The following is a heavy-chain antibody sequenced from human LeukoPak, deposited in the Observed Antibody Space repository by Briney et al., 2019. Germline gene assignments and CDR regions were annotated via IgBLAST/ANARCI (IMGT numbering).Heavy chain of an antibody. CDR2: ISSSSSYI. Sequence: GGSLRLSCAASGFTFSSYSMNWVRQAPGKGREWVSSISSSSSYIYYADSVKGRFTISRDNAKNSLYLQMNSLRAEDTAVYYCARGQQQRDFTDYYYMDVWGKGTTVTVSS. D-gene: IGHD6-13*01. J-gene: IGHJ6*03. V-gene: IGHV3-21*01. CDR3: ARGQQQRDFTDYYYMDV. CDR1: GFTFSSYS.